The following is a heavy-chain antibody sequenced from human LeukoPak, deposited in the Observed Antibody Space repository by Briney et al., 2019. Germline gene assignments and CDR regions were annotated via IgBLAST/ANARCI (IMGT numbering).Heavy chain of an antibody. CDR2: ISYDGSNK. J-gene: IGHJ4*02. CDR3: AKSGPTYCGGDCYCLDY. D-gene: IGHD2-21*02. Sequence: PGRSLRLSCAASGFTFSSYGMHWVRQAPGKGLEWVAVISYDGSNKYYADSVKGRFTISRDNSMNTLYLQMNSLRAEDTAVYYCAKSGPTYCGGDCYCLDYWGQGTLVTVSS. V-gene: IGHV3-30*18. CDR1: GFTFSSYG.